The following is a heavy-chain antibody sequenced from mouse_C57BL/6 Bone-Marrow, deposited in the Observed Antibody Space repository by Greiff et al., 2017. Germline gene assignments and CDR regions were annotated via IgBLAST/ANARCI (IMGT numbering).Heavy chain of an antibody. J-gene: IGHJ3*01. D-gene: IGHD2-4*01. CDR1: GYTFTSYT. Sequence: QVQLKQSGAELARPGASVKMSCTASGYTFTSYTMHWVKQRPGQGLEWIGYINPSSGYTKYNQKFKDKATLTADKSSSTAYMQLSSLTSEDSAVYYCARLYYDYDGFAYWGQGTLVTVSA. V-gene: IGHV1-4*01. CDR3: ARLYYDYDGFAY. CDR2: INPSSGYT.